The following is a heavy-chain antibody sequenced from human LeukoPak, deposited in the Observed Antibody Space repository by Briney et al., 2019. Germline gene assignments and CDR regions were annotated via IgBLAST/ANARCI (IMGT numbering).Heavy chain of an antibody. V-gene: IGHV3-23*01. D-gene: IGHD3-22*01. Sequence: TGGSLRLSCAASGFTFTNFGMSWVRQAPGKGLEWVSAVSGGGGSTFYADSVKGRFTISRDNPKNTVYLQMNSLRAEDTAIYYCAKEKNSGYYYHFDYWGQGTLVTVSS. J-gene: IGHJ4*02. CDR2: VSGGGGST. CDR3: AKEKNSGYYYHFDY. CDR1: GFTFTNFG.